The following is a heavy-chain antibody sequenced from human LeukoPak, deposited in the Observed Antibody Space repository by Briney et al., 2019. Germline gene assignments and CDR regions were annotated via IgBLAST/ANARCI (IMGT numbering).Heavy chain of an antibody. CDR1: GYSISSGYY. J-gene: IGHJ6*03. D-gene: IGHD2-15*01. Sequence: SETLSLTCSVSGYSISSGYYWGWIRQPPGKGLEWIGSIYYSGSTYYNPSLKSRVTISVDTSKNQFSLKLSSVTAADTAVYYCARAKEDIVVVVAALGYYYYYMDVWGKGTTVTVSS. CDR3: ARAKEDIVVVVAALGYYYYYMDV. V-gene: IGHV4-38-2*02. CDR2: IYYSGST.